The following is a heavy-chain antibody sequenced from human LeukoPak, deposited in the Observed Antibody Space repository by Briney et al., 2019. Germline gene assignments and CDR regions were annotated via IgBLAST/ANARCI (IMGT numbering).Heavy chain of an antibody. CDR3: ARYPPGATTSHFDN. Sequence: GAPVKVSCQASGYTFTGYYIHWVRQAPGQGLEWMGGINPNSGGTNYAQNFQGRVTVTRDTSITTAYMELSRLRSDDTAVYYCARYPPGATTSHFDNWGQGTLVTVSS. CDR1: GYTFTGYY. J-gene: IGHJ4*02. D-gene: IGHD1-26*01. CDR2: INPNSGGT. V-gene: IGHV1-2*02.